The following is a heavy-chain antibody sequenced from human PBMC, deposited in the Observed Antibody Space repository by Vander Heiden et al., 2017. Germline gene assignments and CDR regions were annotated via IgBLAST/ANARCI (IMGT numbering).Heavy chain of an antibody. CDR1: GFTFDVYG. V-gene: IGHV3-20*01. CDR2: INWNGGST. Sequence: EVQLVQSGGGVVRPGGSLRPACADAGFTFDVYGMRWVRQAPGKGLEWGSGINWNGGSTGYADSVEGRFTISRDNAKNSLYLQMNSLRAEDTALYHCARGRYSSGYYDAFDIWGQGTMVTVSS. J-gene: IGHJ3*02. D-gene: IGHD3-22*01. CDR3: ARGRYSSGYYDAFDI.